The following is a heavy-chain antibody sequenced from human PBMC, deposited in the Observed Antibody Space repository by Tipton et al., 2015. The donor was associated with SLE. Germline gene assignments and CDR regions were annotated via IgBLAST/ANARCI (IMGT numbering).Heavy chain of an antibody. V-gene: IGHV3-73*01. CDR2: IRSKANSYAT. J-gene: IGHJ4*02. CDR1: GFTFSGSA. Sequence: GSLRLSCAASGFTFSGSAMHWVRQASGKGLGWVGRIRSKANSYATAYAASVKGRFTLSRDDSKNTAYLQMNSLKTEDTAVYYCTRSHDYSNRGDYWGQGTLVTISS. D-gene: IGHD4-11*01. CDR3: TRSHDYSNRGDY.